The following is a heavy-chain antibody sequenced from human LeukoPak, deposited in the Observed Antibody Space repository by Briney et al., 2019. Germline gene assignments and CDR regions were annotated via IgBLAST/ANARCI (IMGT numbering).Heavy chain of an antibody. CDR3: ARTRATVTTSNFDY. V-gene: IGHV3-11*01. CDR1: GFTFSDYF. D-gene: IGHD4-17*01. J-gene: IGHJ4*02. CDR2: ISSSGSDTVTTV. Sequence: PGGSLRLSCEASGFTFSDYFMSWIRQAPGKGLEWVSYISSSGSDTVTTVSYADSVKGRFTVSRDNAKNSLHLQMNSLRAEDTAVYYCARTRATVTTSNFDYWGQGTLVTVSS.